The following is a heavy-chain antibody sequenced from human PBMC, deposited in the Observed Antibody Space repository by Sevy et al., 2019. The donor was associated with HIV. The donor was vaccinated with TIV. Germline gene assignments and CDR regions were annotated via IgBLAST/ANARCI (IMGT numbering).Heavy chain of an antibody. J-gene: IGHJ6*02. CDR1: GFTFDDYA. Sequence: GGSLRLSCAASGFTFDDYAMHWVRQAPGKGLEWVSGISWNSGSIGYGDSVKGRFTISRDNAKNSLYLQMNSLRAADTALYYCAKGHKYYYGSGSYRLPPRYGMDVWGQGTTVTVSS. V-gene: IGHV3-9*01. CDR2: ISWNSGSI. CDR3: AKGHKYYYGSGSYRLPPRYGMDV. D-gene: IGHD3-10*01.